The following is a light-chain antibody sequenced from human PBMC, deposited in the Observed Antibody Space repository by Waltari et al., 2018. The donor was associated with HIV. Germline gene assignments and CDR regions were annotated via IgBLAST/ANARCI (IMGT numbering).Light chain of an antibody. J-gene: IGLJ2*01. V-gene: IGLV3-19*01. Sequence: SSELTQDPVVSVALGQTVTITCQGESLSSYYATWYQQKPGQAPLLVFFGKNSRPSGIPDRFSGSNSRNKASLTITGAQAEDEADYYCYSRDSTTNHRVFGGGTKLTVL. CDR1: SLSSYY. CDR2: GKN. CDR3: YSRDSTTNHRV.